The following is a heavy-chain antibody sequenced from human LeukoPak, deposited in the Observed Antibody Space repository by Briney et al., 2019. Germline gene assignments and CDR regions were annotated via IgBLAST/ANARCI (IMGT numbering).Heavy chain of an antibody. V-gene: IGHV3-7*01. CDR2: IKQDGSER. Sequence: GGSLRLSCAASGFTFSSYGMHWVRQAPGKGLEWVANIKQDGSERFYVGSVKGRFTISRDNAKKSLYLQMDSLRVEDTAVYYCASDFVVDFWGQGTLVTVSS. CDR1: GFTFSSYG. D-gene: IGHD2-21*01. CDR3: ASDFVVDF. J-gene: IGHJ4*02.